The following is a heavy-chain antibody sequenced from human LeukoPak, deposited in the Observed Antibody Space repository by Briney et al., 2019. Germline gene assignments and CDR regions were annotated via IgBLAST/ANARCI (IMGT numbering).Heavy chain of an antibody. CDR1: GYSLSSGYY. CDR2: IYHSGST. Sequence: SETLPLTCTVSGYSLSSGYYWGWIRQPPGKGLEWIGSIYHSGSTYYNPSLKSRVTISVDTSKNQFSLKLSSVTAADTAVYYCARCPLLWFGESLVAFDIWGQGTMVTVSS. D-gene: IGHD3-10*01. J-gene: IGHJ3*02. CDR3: ARCPLLWFGESLVAFDI. V-gene: IGHV4-38-2*02.